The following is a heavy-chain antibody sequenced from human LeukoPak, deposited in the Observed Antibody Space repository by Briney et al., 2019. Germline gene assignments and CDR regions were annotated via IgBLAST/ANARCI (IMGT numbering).Heavy chain of an antibody. CDR1: GFTFNTYS. CDR3: AKGPRWDLDDYYMDV. V-gene: IGHV3-21*04. J-gene: IGHJ6*03. Sequence: GGSLRLSCAASGFTFNTYSMNWARQAPGKGLEWVSSIDSSSGYMFYADSVRGRFIISRDNAKNSLYLQMNSLRAEDTAVYYCAKGPRWDLDDYYMDVWGKGTTVTISS. D-gene: IGHD1-26*01. CDR2: IDSSSGYM.